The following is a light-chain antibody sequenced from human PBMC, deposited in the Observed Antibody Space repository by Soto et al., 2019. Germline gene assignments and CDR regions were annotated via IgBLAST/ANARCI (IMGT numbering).Light chain of an antibody. V-gene: IGKV3-20*01. CDR3: HQYSNSPLT. CDR2: GAS. Sequence: EIVLTQSPGTLSLSSGERATLSCRASQSVSSSYLAWYQQKPGQAPRLLIYGASSRATGIPDRFSGSGSGTDFTLTISRLEPEDFAVYYCHQYSNSPLTFGGGTKVDIK. J-gene: IGKJ4*01. CDR1: QSVSSSY.